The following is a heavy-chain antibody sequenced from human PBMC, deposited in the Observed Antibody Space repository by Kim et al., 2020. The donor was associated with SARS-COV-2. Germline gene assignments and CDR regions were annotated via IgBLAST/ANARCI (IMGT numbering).Heavy chain of an antibody. J-gene: IGHJ6*02. CDR1: GGSISSSNW. Sequence: SETLSLTCAVSGGSISSSNWWSWVRQPPGKGLEWIGGIYHSGSTNYKPSLKSRVTISVDKSKNQFSLKPSSVTAADTAVYYCARGWGWVKHDNRYGMDVWGQGTTVTVSS. CDR3: ARGWGWVKHDNRYGMDV. CDR2: IYHSGST. V-gene: IGHV4-4*02. D-gene: IGHD3-16*01.